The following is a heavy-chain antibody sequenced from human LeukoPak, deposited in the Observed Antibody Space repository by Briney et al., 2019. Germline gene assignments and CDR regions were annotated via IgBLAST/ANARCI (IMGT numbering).Heavy chain of an antibody. CDR3: ARDRSPRGYYYYYMDV. V-gene: IGHV1-69*13. J-gene: IGHJ6*03. Sequence: ASVKVSCKASGGTFRTFAISWVRQAPGQGLEWMGGIIPIFGIPDSAQKFQGRVTITADESTSTAYMELSSLRSEDTAVYYCARDRSPRGYYYYYMDVWGKGTTVTISS. CDR1: GGTFRTFA. CDR2: IIPIFGIP.